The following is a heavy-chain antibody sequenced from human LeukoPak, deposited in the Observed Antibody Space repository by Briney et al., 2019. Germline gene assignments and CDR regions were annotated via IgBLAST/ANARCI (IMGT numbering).Heavy chain of an antibody. CDR1: DDSITMYY. CDR3: ARGRVSSSTWYSTYYYFFYMDF. Sequence: SETLSLTCTVPDDSITMYYWTWIRQPPGKGLEWIGYVDHTGSTKFNPSLNGRVSISRDTSNNFFSLRLRSVTAADTAVYFCARGRVSSSTWYSTYYYFFYMDFWGKGTTVTVSS. V-gene: IGHV4-59*01. J-gene: IGHJ6*03. D-gene: IGHD4-11*01. CDR2: VDHTGST.